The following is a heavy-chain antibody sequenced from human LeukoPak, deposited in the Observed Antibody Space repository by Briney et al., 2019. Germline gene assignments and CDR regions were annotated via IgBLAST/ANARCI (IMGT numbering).Heavy chain of an antibody. CDR1: GYSFTSYW. CDR2: IYPGDSDT. J-gene: IGHJ4*02. V-gene: IGHV5-51*01. Sequence: GESLKISCKGSGYSFTSYWIGWVRQMPGKGLGWMGIIYPGDSDTRSSPSFQGQVTISADKSISTAYLQWSSLKASDTAMYYCARRPGYDSSGYYRDYWGQGTLVTVSS. D-gene: IGHD3-22*01. CDR3: ARRPGYDSSGYYRDY.